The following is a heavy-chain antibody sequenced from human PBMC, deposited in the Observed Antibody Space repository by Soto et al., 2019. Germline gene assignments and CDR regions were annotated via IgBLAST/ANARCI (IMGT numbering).Heavy chain of an antibody. CDR1: GLTVGSRA. J-gene: IGHJ4*02. CDR2: ITDTGGDA. Sequence: XGSLGLSCVASGLTVGSRAMSWVRQSPGEGLEWVSTITDTGGDAKYADSVRGRFAISRDNSKNTLYLQMSTLRAEDSAIYYCTRGPRADSSGTGAHWGQRTPVTVSS. CDR3: TRGPRADSSGTGAH. D-gene: IGHD1-26*01. V-gene: IGHV3-23*01.